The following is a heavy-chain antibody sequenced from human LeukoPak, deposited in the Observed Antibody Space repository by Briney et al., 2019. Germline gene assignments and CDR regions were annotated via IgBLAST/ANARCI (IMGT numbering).Heavy chain of an antibody. Sequence: GESLKISCKGSGYSFTNYWIGWVRQMPGKGLDWMGIIYPGDSNSRYRPSFQGQVNISADKSLSTAYLHWSSLKASDSAMYYCVRSPRKFWYLDLWGRGTLVTVSS. V-gene: IGHV5-51*01. CDR1: GYSFTNYW. CDR2: IYPGDSNS. J-gene: IGHJ2*01. CDR3: VRSPRKFWYLDL. D-gene: IGHD4-17*01.